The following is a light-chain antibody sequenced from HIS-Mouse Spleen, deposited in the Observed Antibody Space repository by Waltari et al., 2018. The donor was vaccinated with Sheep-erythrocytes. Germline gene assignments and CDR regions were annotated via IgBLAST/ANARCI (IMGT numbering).Light chain of an antibody. V-gene: IGKV1-9*01. CDR2: AAS. J-gene: IGKJ2*02. CDR3: QQLNSYPRT. Sequence: DIQLIQSPSFLPASVGDRLTHTYRASQGISSHLAWYQQKPGKAPKLLIYAASTLQSGVPSRFSGSGSGTEFTLTISSLQPEDFATYYCQQLNSYPRTFGQGTKLEIK. CDR1: QGISSH.